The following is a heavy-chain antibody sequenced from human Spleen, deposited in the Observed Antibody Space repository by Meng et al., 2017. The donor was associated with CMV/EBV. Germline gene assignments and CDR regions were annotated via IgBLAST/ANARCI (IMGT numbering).Heavy chain of an antibody. Sequence: KVSCKGSGYSFTSYWIGWVRQMPGKGLEWMGIIFPGDSDTRYSPSFQGQVTISTDESISTAYLQWSSLKASDTAMYYCARTMYDNVWGSYRPDLYFDYWGQGSRVTVSS. D-gene: IGHD3-16*02. CDR3: ARTMYDNVWGSYRPDLYFDY. CDR1: GYSFTSYW. J-gene: IGHJ4*02. CDR2: IFPGDSDT. V-gene: IGHV5-51*01.